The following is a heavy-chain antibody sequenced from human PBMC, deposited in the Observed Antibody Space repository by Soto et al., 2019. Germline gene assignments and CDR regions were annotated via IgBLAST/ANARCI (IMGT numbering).Heavy chain of an antibody. CDR2: FDPEDGET. V-gene: IGHV1-24*01. CDR3: ATAAYSNYYYYYYMDV. J-gene: IGHJ6*03. Sequence: ASVKVSCKVSGYTLTELSMHWVRQAPGKGLEWMGGFDPEDGETIYAQKFQGRVTMTEDTSTDTAYMELSSLRSEDTAVYYCATAAYSNYYYYYYMDVWGKGTTVTVSS. D-gene: IGHD4-4*01. CDR1: GYTLTELS.